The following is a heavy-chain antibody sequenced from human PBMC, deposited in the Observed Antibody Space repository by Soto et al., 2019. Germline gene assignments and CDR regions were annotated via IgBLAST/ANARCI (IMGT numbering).Heavy chain of an antibody. Sequence: ASVKVSCKASGYTFTDYYMHWVRQAPGQGLEWMGWINPNNGGTNYAQKFQGRVTMTRDTSISTAYMELSRLRSDDTAVYYCARKLDLRGSYYYYYDMDVWGQGTTVTVSS. D-gene: IGHD1-7*01. CDR2: INPNNGGT. CDR3: ARKLDLRGSYYYYYDMDV. CDR1: GYTFTDYY. J-gene: IGHJ6*02. V-gene: IGHV1-2*02.